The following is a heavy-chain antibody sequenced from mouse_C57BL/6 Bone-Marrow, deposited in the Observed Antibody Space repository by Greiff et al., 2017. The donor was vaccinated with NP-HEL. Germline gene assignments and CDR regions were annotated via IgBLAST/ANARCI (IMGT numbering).Heavy chain of an antibody. J-gene: IGHJ2*01. V-gene: IGHV5-12*01. Sequence: EVKVVESGGGLVQPGGSLKLSCAASGFTFSDYYMYWVRQTPEKRLEWVAYISNGGGSTYYPDTVKGRFTISRDNAKNTLYLQMSRLKSEDTAMYYCARHDGLLDYWGQGTTLTVSS. CDR3: ARHDGLLDY. D-gene: IGHD3-1*01. CDR1: GFTFSDYY. CDR2: ISNGGGST.